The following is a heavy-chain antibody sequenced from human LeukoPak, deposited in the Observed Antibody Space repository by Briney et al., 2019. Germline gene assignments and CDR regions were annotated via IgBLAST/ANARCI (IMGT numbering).Heavy chain of an antibody. V-gene: IGHV1-8*01. J-gene: IGHJ6*03. CDR3: ARALRPTYYDILTGYLGKAKSGYMDV. Sequence: AASVKVSCKASGYTFTSYDINWVRQATGQGLEWMGWMNPNSGNTGYAQKFQGRVTMTRNTSISTAYMELSSLRSEDTAVYYCARALRPTYYDILTGYLGKAKSGYMDVWGKGTTVTISS. CDR2: MNPNSGNT. D-gene: IGHD3-9*01. CDR1: GYTFTSYD.